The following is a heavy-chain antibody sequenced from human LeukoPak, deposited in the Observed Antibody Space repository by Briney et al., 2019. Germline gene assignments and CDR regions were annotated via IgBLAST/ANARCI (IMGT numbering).Heavy chain of an antibody. D-gene: IGHD6-13*01. V-gene: IGHV3-21*04. CDR1: GFTFSSYS. CDR2: ISSSSSYI. CDR3: AKDIGTGGTGWYFDL. J-gene: IGHJ2*01. Sequence: TGGSLRLSCAASGFTFSSYSMNWVRQAPGKGLEWVSSISSSSSYIYYADSVKGRFTISRDNAKNSLYLQMNSLRAEDTALYYCAKDIGTGGTGWYFDLWGRGTLVTVSS.